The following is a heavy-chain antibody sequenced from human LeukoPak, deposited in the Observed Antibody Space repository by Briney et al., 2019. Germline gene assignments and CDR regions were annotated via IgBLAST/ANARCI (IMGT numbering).Heavy chain of an antibody. CDR1: GFTFSNVW. V-gene: IGHV3-74*01. J-gene: IGHJ6*02. Sequence: GGSLRLSCAASGFTFSNVWMSWVRQAPGKGLVWVSRVKGDGTFTNYADSVKGRFTISRDNAKYTLYLQMHSLRAEDTALYYCARDPTAERITITLYGMDVWGQGTTVTVSS. CDR3: ARDPTAERITITLYGMDV. CDR2: VKGDGTFT. D-gene: IGHD3-3*01.